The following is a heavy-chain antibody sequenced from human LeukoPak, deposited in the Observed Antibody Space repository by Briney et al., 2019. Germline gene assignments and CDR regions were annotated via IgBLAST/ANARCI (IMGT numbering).Heavy chain of an antibody. J-gene: IGHJ4*02. V-gene: IGHV1-8*03. CDR2: MNPNSGST. CDR1: GYTFTSYD. CDR3: ARGRSTGYPYYFEY. Sequence: ASVKVSCKASGYTFTSYDINWVRQATGQGLEWVGWMNPNSGSTGYAQKFQGRVTITRNTSISTAYMELSGLRSEDTAVYYCARGRSTGYPYYFEYWGQGTLVTVSS. D-gene: IGHD5-12*01.